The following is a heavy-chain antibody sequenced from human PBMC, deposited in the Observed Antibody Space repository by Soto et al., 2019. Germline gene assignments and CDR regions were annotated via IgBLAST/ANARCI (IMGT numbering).Heavy chain of an antibody. CDR2: ISWDGDK. J-gene: IGHJ4*02. CDR1: GFSLTTSGVG. CDR3: ARDLLMVYATHFDY. Sequence: SGPTLVNPTQTLTLTCTFSGFSLTTSGVGVGWIRQPPGKALEWLALISWDGDKRYSPSLKSRLTITKDTSKNQVVLTMTNMDPVDTATYYCARDLLMVYATHFDYWGQGTLVTVSS. V-gene: IGHV2-5*02. D-gene: IGHD2-8*01.